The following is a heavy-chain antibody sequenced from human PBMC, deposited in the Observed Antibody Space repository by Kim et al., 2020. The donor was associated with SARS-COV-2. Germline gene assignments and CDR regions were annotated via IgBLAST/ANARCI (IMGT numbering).Heavy chain of an antibody. CDR2: ITDCGTT. Sequence: GGSLRLSCAFSGITFTTYAMTWVRQAPGKGQEWVSGITDCGTTYYADSVKGRFTLSRDNSRNTVYLQMNGLRVEDTATYHCAHTGEWEHKYWGQGTLVTVSS. CDR1: GITFTTYA. J-gene: IGHJ4*02. D-gene: IGHD1-26*01. CDR3: AHTGEWEHKY. V-gene: IGHV3-23*01.